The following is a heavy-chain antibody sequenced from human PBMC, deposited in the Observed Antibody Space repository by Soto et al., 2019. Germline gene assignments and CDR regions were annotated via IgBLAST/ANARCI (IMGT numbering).Heavy chain of an antibody. CDR1: GGSFSGYY. CDR3: ASFGITGTTV. D-gene: IGHD1-7*01. J-gene: IGHJ4*02. CDR2: INHSGST. Sequence: SETLSLTCAVYGGSFSGYYWSWIRQPPGKGLEWIGEINHSGSTNYNPSLKSRVTISVDTSKNQFSLKLSSVTAADTAVYYCASFGITGTTVWGQGTPVTVSS. V-gene: IGHV4-34*01.